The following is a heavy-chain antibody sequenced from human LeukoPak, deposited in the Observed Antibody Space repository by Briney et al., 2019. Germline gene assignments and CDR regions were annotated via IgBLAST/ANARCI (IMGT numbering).Heavy chain of an antibody. V-gene: IGHV4-61*02. CDR1: GGSISSGSYY. J-gene: IGHJ5*02. CDR3: ARGSNWFDP. CDR2: IYTSGST. Sequence: SETLSLTRTVSGGSISSGSYYWSWIRQPAGKGLEWIGRIYTSGSTNYNPSLKSRVTISVDTSKNQFSLKLSSVTAADTAVYFCARGSNWFDPWGQGTLVTVSS.